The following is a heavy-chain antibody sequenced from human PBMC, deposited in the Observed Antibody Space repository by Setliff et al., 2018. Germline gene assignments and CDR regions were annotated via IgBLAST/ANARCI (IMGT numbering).Heavy chain of an antibody. V-gene: IGHV3-74*01. CDR2: INSDGSTT. CDR3: VRGSAYSSGSFDC. J-gene: IGHJ4*02. Sequence: GGSLRLSCAVSGFTFSSYWIHWVRQAPRKGLVWVSRINSDGSTTTYADSVKGRFTISRDNGKNTVYLQMNSLRAEDTAMYYCVRGSAYSSGSFDCWGQGTLVTVSS. D-gene: IGHD3-22*01. CDR1: GFTFSSYW.